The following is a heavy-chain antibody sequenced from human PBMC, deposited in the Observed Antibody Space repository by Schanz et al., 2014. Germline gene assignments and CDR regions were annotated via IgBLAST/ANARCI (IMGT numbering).Heavy chain of an antibody. CDR1: GFTFSASA. D-gene: IGHD2-21*02. CDR3: ARDLNRCGGDCYSG. J-gene: IGHJ4*02. V-gene: IGHV3-7*01. Sequence: EVQLVESGGGLVQPGGSLRLSCAASGFTFSASAMHWVRQAPGRGLEWVANIKQDGSEKYYVDSVKGRFTISRDNAKNSLYLQMNSLRAEDTAVYYCARDLNRCGGDCYSGWGQGTLVTVSS. CDR2: IKQDGSEK.